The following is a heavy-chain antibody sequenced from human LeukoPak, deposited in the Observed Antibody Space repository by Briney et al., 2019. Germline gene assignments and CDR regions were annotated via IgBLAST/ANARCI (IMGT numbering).Heavy chain of an antibody. D-gene: IGHD6-19*01. V-gene: IGHV3-21*01. J-gene: IGHJ4*02. CDR2: ISSSSSYI. CDR1: GFTFSSYS. CDR3: AGAVAGKGVYVY. Sequence: GGSLRLSCAASGFTFSSYSMNWVRQAPGKGLEWVSSISSSSSYIYYADSVKGRFTTSRDNAKNSLYLQMNSLRAEDTAVYYRAGAVAGKGVYVYWGQGTLVTVSS.